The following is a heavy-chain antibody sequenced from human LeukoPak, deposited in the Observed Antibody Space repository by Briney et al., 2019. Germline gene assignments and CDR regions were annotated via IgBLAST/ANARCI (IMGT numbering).Heavy chain of an antibody. V-gene: IGHV3-73*01. Sequence: GGSLRLSCAASGFTFSGSAMHWVRQASGKGLEWVGRIRSKANSYATAYAASVKGRFTISRDDSKNTAYLQMNSLKTEDTAVYYCTRQEQNGRDCSSTSCPHFGMDVWGQGTTVTVSS. CDR2: IRSKANSYAT. D-gene: IGHD2-2*01. J-gene: IGHJ6*02. CDR3: TRQEQNGRDCSSTSCPHFGMDV. CDR1: GFTFSGSA.